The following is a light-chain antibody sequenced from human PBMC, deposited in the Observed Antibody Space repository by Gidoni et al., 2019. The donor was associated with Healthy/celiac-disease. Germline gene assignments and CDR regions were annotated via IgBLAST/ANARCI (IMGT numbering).Light chain of an antibody. Sequence: EIVLTQSPGTLSLAPGERATLSCRASQRVSSSYLAWYQQKPGQAPRLRNYGASSRATGIPDRFRGSGSGKDFTLNIRRMEPEDFAGYYCQQYGSSSWTFGQGTKVEIK. CDR1: QRVSSSY. CDR2: GAS. J-gene: IGKJ1*01. V-gene: IGKV3-20*01. CDR3: QQYGSSSWT.